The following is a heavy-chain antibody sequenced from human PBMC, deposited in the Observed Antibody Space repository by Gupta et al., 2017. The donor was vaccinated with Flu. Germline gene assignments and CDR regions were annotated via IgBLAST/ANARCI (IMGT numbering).Heavy chain of an antibody. CDR1: YG. J-gene: IGHJ6*02. CDR3: AKDAKWNHNNYGMNV. D-gene: IGHD1-1*01. V-gene: IGHV3-30*18. Sequence: YGMHWVRQAPGKGLEWVAVISNDGSSKRYADAGKGRFTISRDNAKNTLYMQMSRLRTEETAVYYCAKDAKWNHNNYGMNVGGQGTTVSVSS. CDR2: ISNDGSSK.